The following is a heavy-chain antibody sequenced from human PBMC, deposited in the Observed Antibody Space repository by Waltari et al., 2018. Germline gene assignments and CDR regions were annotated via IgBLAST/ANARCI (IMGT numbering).Heavy chain of an antibody. CDR1: RFTFRSYA. Sequence: EVQLVESGGGLVQPGGSMRISCAASRFTFRSYALGWVRQAPGKGLEWVSAISGSGGSTYYADSVKGRFTISRDNSKNTLYLQMNSLRAEDTAVYYCAKAPGVDYWGQGTLVTVSS. D-gene: IGHD3-10*01. CDR2: ISGSGGST. CDR3: AKAPGVDY. J-gene: IGHJ4*02. V-gene: IGHV3-23*04.